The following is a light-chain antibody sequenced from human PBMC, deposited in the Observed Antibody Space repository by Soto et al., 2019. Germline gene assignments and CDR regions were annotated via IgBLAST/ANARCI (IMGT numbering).Light chain of an antibody. J-gene: IGKJ1*01. CDR1: QSVSSN. CDR2: GAS. CDR3: QHYSNWPPWT. Sequence: EIVMTQSPATLSVSPGERATLSCRASQSVSSNLAWYQQKPGQAPRLLLYGASTRAAGIPARFSGSGSGTEFTLTISSLQSEDFAVYYFQHYSNWPPWTFGQGTKVEIK. V-gene: IGKV3-15*01.